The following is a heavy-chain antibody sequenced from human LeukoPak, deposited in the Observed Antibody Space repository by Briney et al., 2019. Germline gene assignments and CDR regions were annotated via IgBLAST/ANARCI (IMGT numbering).Heavy chain of an antibody. V-gene: IGHV3-74*01. CDR3: ARDAAYDFRNPYRYFQH. J-gene: IGHJ1*01. CDR1: GFSFSVFW. Sequence: GGSLRLSCAASGFSFSVFWMHWVRQAPGKGPVWVSRIKTDGSITNYADSVKGRFTISRDNSKNTLYLQMNSLRAEDTAVYYCARDAAYDFRNPYRYFQHWGQGTLVTVSS. D-gene: IGHD3-3*01. CDR2: IKTDGSIT.